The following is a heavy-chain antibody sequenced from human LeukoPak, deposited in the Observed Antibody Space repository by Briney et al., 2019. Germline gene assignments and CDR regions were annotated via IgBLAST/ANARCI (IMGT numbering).Heavy chain of an antibody. V-gene: IGHV1-8*01. CDR3: ARAAPYGSGSSVDV. Sequence: ASVKVSCKASGYTFTSYDINWVRQATGQGLEWMGWMNPNSGNTGYAQKFQGRVTMTRNTSTSTAYMELSSLRSEDTAVYYCARAAPYGSGSSVDVWGQGTTVTVSS. D-gene: IGHD3-10*01. CDR1: GYTFTSYD. CDR2: MNPNSGNT. J-gene: IGHJ6*02.